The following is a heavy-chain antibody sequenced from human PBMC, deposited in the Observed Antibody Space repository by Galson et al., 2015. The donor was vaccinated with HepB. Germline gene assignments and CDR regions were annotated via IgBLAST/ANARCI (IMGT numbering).Heavy chain of an antibody. CDR2: IKNKAHGETR. CDR1: GLVFSHAW. V-gene: IGHV3-15*01. Sequence: SLRLSCAASGLVFSHAWMNWVRQAPGKGLEWVGRIKNKAHGETRDYAAPVKGRFTVSSGDSKNTLYLQMNSVTTEDTAMYYCATAEAGHSHWGQGTLVTVSS. CDR3: ATAEAGHSH. D-gene: IGHD6-13*01. J-gene: IGHJ4*02.